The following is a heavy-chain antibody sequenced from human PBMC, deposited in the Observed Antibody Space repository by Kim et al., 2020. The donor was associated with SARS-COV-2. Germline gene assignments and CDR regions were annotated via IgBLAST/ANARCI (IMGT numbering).Heavy chain of an antibody. V-gene: IGHV1-2*02. CDR1: GYTFTGYY. CDR2: INPNSGGT. Sequence: ASVKVSCKASGYTFTGYYMHWVRQAPGQGLEWMGWINPNSGGTNYAQKFQGRVTMTRDTSISTAYMELSRLRSDDTAVYYCAREGTYSSSRNYYYYYGMDVWGQGTTVTVSS. J-gene: IGHJ6*02. D-gene: IGHD6-13*01. CDR3: AREGTYSSSRNYYYYYGMDV.